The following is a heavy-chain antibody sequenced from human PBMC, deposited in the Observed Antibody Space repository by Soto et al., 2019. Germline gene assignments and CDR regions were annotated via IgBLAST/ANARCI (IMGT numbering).Heavy chain of an antibody. CDR2: ISGSGGST. D-gene: IGHD2-2*01. V-gene: IGHV3-23*01. CDR3: AKDRGGAHCSSTSCPDAFDI. Sequence: EVQLLESGGGLVQPGGSLRLSCAASGFTFSSYAMSWVRQAPGKGLEWVSAISGSGGSTYYADSVKGRFTISRDNSKNTLYLQMNRLRAEDTAVYYCAKDRGGAHCSSTSCPDAFDIWGQGTMVTLSS. CDR1: GFTFSSYA. J-gene: IGHJ3*02.